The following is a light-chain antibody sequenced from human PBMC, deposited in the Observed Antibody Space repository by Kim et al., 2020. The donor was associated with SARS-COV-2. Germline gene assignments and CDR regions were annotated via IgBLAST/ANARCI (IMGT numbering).Light chain of an antibody. J-gene: IGLJ2*01. Sequence: SSELTQDPAVSVALGQTVRITCQGDSLRSYYASWYQQKPGQAPVLVIYGKNNRPSGIPDRFSCSSSGNTASLTITGAQAEDEADYYCNPRDSSGNHLVFG. CDR1: SLRSYY. CDR2: GKN. V-gene: IGLV3-19*01. CDR3: NPRDSSGNHLV.